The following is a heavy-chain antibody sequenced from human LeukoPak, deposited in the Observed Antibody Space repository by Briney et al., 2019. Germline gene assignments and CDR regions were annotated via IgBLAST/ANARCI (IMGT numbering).Heavy chain of an antibody. CDR3: ARVGSAAANAEY. Sequence: ASVKVSCKASGYTFTTYYMHWMRQAPGQGPEWMGIINPRGGSTDYSQKFHGRITMTSDTSTSTVYMELSSLRSDDTAVYFCARVGSAAANAEYWGQGTLGTVSS. J-gene: IGHJ4*02. CDR1: GYTFTTYY. D-gene: IGHD6-25*01. V-gene: IGHV1-46*01. CDR2: INPRGGST.